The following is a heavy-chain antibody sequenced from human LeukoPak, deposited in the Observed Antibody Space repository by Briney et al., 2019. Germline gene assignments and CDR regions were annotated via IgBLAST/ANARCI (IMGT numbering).Heavy chain of an antibody. J-gene: IGHJ3*02. Sequence: SGPTLVNPTQTLTLTSTFSGFSLSTSGVGVGWIRQPPGKALAWLALTYWDDDKRYSPSLKSRLTITKDTSKNQVVLTMTNMDPVDTATYCCALNARSLNDSSVYYYLAFDIWGQGTMVTVSS. CDR1: GFSLSTSGVG. D-gene: IGHD3-22*01. CDR3: ALNARSLNDSSVYYYLAFDI. CDR2: TYWDDDK. V-gene: IGHV2-5*02.